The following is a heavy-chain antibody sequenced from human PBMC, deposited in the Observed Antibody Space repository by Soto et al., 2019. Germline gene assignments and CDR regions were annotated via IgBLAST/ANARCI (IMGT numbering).Heavy chain of an antibody. V-gene: IGHV3-48*03. CDR3: ARETLRDAIDI. CDR2: IRANDESI. CDR1: GFDFRGYE. Sequence: GGSLRLSCVASGFDFRGYEMNWVRQAPGKGLEWVSNIRANDESIYYADSVKGRVSVSRDNAKNSLFLEMNSLRVDDTAVYYCARETLRDAIDIRGQGTMFTVSS. J-gene: IGHJ3*02.